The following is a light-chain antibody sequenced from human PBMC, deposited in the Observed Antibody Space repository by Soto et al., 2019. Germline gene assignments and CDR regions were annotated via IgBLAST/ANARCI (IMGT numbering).Light chain of an antibody. V-gene: IGLV2-11*01. CDR1: TSDVGAYSF. CDR2: DVN. J-gene: IGLJ1*01. CDR3: CSYAGSYNIYL. Sequence: QSVLTQPRSVSGSPGQSITISCTGSTSDVGAYSFASWYQQHPGAAPKLLIHDVNKRPPGVPDRFSASKSGNTASLTISGLQAEDEGDYYCCSYAGSYNIYLFGTGTKVTVL.